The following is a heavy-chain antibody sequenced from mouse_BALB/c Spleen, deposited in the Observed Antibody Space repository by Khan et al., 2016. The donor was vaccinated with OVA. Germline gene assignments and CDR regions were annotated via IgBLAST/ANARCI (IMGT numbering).Heavy chain of an antibody. J-gene: IGHJ4*01. CDR2: IWGGGSK. Sequence: VQLQESGPGLVAPSQSLSITCTVSGFSLTDYGVSWIRQPPGKGLEWLGVIWGGGSKYYNSALKSRLSLSKDNSKSQVFLKMNSLQTDDTAMYYCAKGVWSYYYAIDYWGQGTSVTVSS. D-gene: IGHD2-10*02. CDR3: AKGVWSYYYAIDY. V-gene: IGHV2-6-5*01. CDR1: GFSLTDYG.